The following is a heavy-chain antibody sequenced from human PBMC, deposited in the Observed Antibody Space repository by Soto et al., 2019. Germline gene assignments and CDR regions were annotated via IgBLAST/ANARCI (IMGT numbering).Heavy chain of an antibody. V-gene: IGHV3-23*01. D-gene: IGHD4-17*01. CDR3: AKDHRYGDLEGYYYYGMDV. CDR2: ISGSGGST. J-gene: IGHJ6*02. Sequence: GGSLRLSCAASGFTFSSYAMSWVRQAPGKGLEWVSAISGSGGSTYYADSVKGRFTISRDNSKNTLYLQMNSLRAEDTAVYYCAKDHRYGDLEGYYYYGMDVWGQGTTVTVSS. CDR1: GFTFSSYA.